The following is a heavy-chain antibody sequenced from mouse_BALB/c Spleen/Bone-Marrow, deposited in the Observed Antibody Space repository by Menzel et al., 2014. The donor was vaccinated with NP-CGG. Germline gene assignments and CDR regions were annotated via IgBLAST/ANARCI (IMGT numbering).Heavy chain of an antibody. CDR1: GYTFNIYW. V-gene: IGHV1-9*01. CDR2: ILPGSQNT. J-gene: IGHJ2*01. D-gene: IGHD2-2*01. CDR3: ARVYGYQYYFDY. Sequence: VQLQQSGAELMKPGASVKISCKATGYTFNIYWIEWVKQRPGRGLEWIGEILPGSQNTSFNEKFKDKATFTADTSSNTAFMQLSSLTSGESAVYYYARVYGYQYYFDYWGQGTTLTVSS.